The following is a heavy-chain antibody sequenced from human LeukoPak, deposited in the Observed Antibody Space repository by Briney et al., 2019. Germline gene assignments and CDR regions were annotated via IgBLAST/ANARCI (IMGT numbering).Heavy chain of an antibody. D-gene: IGHD1-26*01. V-gene: IGHV1-8*03. J-gene: IGHJ4*02. CDR3: ARGRFPTSKIVGATAPVDY. CDR2: MNPNSGNT. CDR1: GYTFTSYD. Sequence: ASVKVSCKASGYTFTSYDINWVRQATGQGLEWMGWMNPNSGNTGYAQKFQGRVTITRNTSISTAYMELSSLRSEDTAVYYCARGRFPTSKIVGATAPVDYWGQGTLVTVSS.